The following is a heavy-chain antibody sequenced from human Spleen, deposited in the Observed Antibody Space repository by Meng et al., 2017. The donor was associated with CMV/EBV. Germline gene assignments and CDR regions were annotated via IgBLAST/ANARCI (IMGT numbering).Heavy chain of an antibody. J-gene: IGHJ4*02. V-gene: IGHV3-53*01. CDR2: IYSGAST. CDR1: GLTVSSNY. CDR3: ARDALSSGGDY. Sequence: GESLKISCAASGLTVSSNYMSWVRQAPGKGLEWVSVIYSGASTYYADSVKGRFTISRDNARNSVFLLMGSLRAEDTAFYYCARDALSSGGDYWGQGALVTVSS. D-gene: IGHD6-19*01.